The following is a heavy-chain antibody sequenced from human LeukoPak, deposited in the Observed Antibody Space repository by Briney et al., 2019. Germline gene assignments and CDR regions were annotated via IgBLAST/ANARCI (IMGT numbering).Heavy chain of an antibody. V-gene: IGHV3-21*01. J-gene: IGHJ4*02. CDR2: ISSSSSYI. CDR3: ARDDENYGGNSLLFDY. D-gene: IGHD4-23*01. Sequence: GGSLRLSCAASGFTFSSYSMNWVRQAPGKGLEWVSSISSSSSYIYYADSVKGRFTISRDNAKNSLYLQMNSLRAEDAAVYYCARDDENYGGNSLLFDYWGQGTLVTVSS. CDR1: GFTFSSYS.